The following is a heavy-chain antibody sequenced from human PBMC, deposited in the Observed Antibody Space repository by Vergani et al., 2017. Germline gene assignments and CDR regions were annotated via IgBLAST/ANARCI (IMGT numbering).Heavy chain of an antibody. CDR1: FDSLRNLY. CDR2: IHYSENT. Sequence: QVQLQESGPGLVKSSETLSLTCSVSFDSLRNLYCNWIRQPPGEGLEWIGSIHYSENTNYNPSLKTRVTISVDTSKNQFSLTLTSVTAADTAVYYCASDTHSGQRADRWGQGILVTVTS. V-gene: IGHV4-59*11. J-gene: IGHJ5*02. CDR3: ASDTHSGQRADR. D-gene: IGHD6-19*01.